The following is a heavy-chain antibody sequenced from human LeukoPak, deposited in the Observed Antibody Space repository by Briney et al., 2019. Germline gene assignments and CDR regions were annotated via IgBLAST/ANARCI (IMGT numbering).Heavy chain of an antibody. CDR3: ARVFGILRYFDY. J-gene: IGHJ4*02. Sequence: SETLSLTCTVSGGSISSSSYYWGWLRQPPGKGLEWIGSIYYSGSTYYNPSLKSRVTISVDTSKNQFSLKLSSVTAADTAVYYCARVFGILRYFDYWGQGTLVTVSS. V-gene: IGHV4-39*01. CDR1: GGSISSSSYY. D-gene: IGHD3-10*01. CDR2: IYYSGST.